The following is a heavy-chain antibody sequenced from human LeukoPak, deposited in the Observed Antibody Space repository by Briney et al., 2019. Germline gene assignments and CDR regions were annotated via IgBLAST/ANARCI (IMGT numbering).Heavy chain of an antibody. D-gene: IGHD6-13*01. CDR3: ASLHISPDESSSLGTGGERRFNYYGMDV. J-gene: IGHJ6*02. CDR1: GGSISSSSYY. CDR2: IYYSGST. V-gene: IGHV4-39*07. Sequence: SETLSLTCTVSGGSISSSSYYWGWIRQPPGKGLEWIGSIYYSGSTYYNPSLKSRVTISVDTSKNQFSLKLSSVTAADTAVYYCASLHISPDESSSLGTGGERRFNYYGMDVWGQGTTVTVSS.